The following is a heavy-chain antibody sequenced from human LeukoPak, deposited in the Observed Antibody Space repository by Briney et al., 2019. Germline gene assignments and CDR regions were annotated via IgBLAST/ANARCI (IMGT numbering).Heavy chain of an antibody. CDR3: AREGQYYDFWSGYYTGTFDY. Sequence: PGGSLRLSCAASGFTFSSYAMHWVRQAPGKGLEWVAVISYDGSNKYYADSVKGRFTISRDNSKNTLYLQMNSLRAEDTAVYYCAREGQYYDFWSGYYTGTFDYWGQGTLVTVSS. D-gene: IGHD3-3*01. CDR2: ISYDGSNK. J-gene: IGHJ4*02. CDR1: GFTFSSYA. V-gene: IGHV3-30-3*01.